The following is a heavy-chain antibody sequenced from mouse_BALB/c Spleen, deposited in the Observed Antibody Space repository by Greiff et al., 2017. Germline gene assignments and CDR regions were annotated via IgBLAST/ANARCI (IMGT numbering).Heavy chain of an antibody. Sequence: EVMLVESGGGLVQPGGSLKLSCAASGFTFSSFGMHWVRQAPEKGLEWVAYISSGSSTIYYADTVKGRFTISRDNHKNTLFLQMTSLRYEDTTMYYCARCPYCGYFIAYWGQGTLVTVSA. CDR2: ISSGSSTI. V-gene: IGHV5-17*02. D-gene: IGHD1-2*01. J-gene: IGHJ3*01. CDR3: ARCPYCGYFIAY. CDR1: GFTFSSFG.